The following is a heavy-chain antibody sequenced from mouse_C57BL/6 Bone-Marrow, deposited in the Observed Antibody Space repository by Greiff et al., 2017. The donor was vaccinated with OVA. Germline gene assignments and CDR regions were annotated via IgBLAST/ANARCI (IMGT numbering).Heavy chain of an antibody. D-gene: IGHD1-1*01. CDR3: AREGYYEGFAD. V-gene: IGHV5-4*01. Sequence: EVQLVESGGGLVKPGGSLKLSCAASGFTFSSYAMSWVRQTPEKRLEWVGNISAGGSYTYYPDKVKGRFTISRDNAKNNLYLQMSHLKSEDIAWYYCAREGYYEGFADWGQGTLVTVSA. J-gene: IGHJ3*01. CDR2: ISAGGSYT. CDR1: GFTFSSYA.